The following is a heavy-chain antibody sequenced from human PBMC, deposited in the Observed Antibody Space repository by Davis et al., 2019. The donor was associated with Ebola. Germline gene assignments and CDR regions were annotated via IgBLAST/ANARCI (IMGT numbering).Heavy chain of an antibody. D-gene: IGHD3-10*01. CDR2: INHSGST. Sequence: SETLSLTCAVYGGSFSGYYWSWIRQPPGKGLEWIGEINHSGSTNYNPSLKSRVTISVDTSKNQFSLKLSSVTAADTAVYYCARGDRYYYGSGSQKHYYYYGIDVWGQGTTVTVS. CDR3: ARGDRYYYGSGSQKHYYYYGIDV. V-gene: IGHV4-34*01. CDR1: GGSFSGYY. J-gene: IGHJ6*02.